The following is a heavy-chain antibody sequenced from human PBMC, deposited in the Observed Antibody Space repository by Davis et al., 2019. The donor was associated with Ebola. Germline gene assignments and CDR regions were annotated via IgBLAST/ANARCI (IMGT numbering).Heavy chain of an antibody. Sequence: KVSCKASGYSFTSFWIGWVRQPPGQGLEWMGAILPGDSDTRYSPSFQGPVTISADKSITTAYLHWNSLKASDTAMYYCARFRSRNYYYYGMDVWGQGTTVTVSS. V-gene: IGHV5-51*01. J-gene: IGHJ6*02. CDR3: ARFRSRNYYYYGMDV. CDR1: GYSFTSFW. CDR2: ILPGDSDT. D-gene: IGHD1-14*01.